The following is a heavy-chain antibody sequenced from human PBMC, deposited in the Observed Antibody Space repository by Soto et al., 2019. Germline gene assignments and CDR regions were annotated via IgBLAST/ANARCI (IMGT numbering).Heavy chain of an antibody. V-gene: IGHV5-10-1*01. D-gene: IGHD6-13*01. J-gene: IGHJ6*02. CDR1: GYSFTSYW. Sequence: GESLKISCKGSGYSFTSYWISWVRQMPGKGLEWMGRIDPSDSYTNYSPSFQGHVTISADKSISTAYLQWSSLKASDTAMYYCASWPIAAAGIGYYYGMDVWGQGTTVTVSS. CDR3: ASWPIAAAGIGYYYGMDV. CDR2: IDPSDSYT.